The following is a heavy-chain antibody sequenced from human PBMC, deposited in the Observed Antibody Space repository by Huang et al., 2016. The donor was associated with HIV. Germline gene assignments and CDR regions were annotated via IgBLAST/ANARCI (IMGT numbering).Heavy chain of an antibody. CDR3: AKGGSAAAVLDF. J-gene: IGHJ4*02. CDR2: RSYDGKTK. V-gene: IGHV3-30*18. D-gene: IGHD6-13*01. CDR1: GFTFSSYG. Sequence: QVQLVESGGGVVQPGRSLRISCAASGFTFSSYGMHWVRQAPGKVVEWGAVRSYDGKTKCYADSVKGRFSIARDNSKTTVYLQLNSLRVEDTAVYYCAKGGSAAAVLDFWGQGTLVTVSS.